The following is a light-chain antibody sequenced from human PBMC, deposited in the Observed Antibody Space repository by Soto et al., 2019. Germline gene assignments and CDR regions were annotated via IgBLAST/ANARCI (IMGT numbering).Light chain of an antibody. V-gene: IGLV2-11*01. CDR2: DVS. CDR3: CSYAGSYTPL. J-gene: IGLJ2*01. Sequence: QSALTQPRSVSGSPGQSVTISCTGTSSDVGGYNYVSWYQQHPGKAPKLMIYDVSKRPSGVPDRFSGSKSGNTASLTISGLQAEDEDDYYCCSYAGSYTPLFGGGTKLTVL. CDR1: SSDVGGYNY.